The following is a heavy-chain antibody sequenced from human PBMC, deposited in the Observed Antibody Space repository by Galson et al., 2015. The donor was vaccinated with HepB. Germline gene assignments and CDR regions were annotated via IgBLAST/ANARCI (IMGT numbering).Heavy chain of an antibody. CDR1: GFTFSSMW. CDR3: VRDGLTAFFDY. J-gene: IGHJ4*02. D-gene: IGHD5-18*01. V-gene: IGHV3-74*01. CDR2: IDSDGSFT. Sequence: SLRLSCAASGFTFSSMWMHWVRQAPGKGLVWVSRIDSDGSFTNYADSVRGRFTTSRDNTKNTLYLQMNSLRAEDTALYYCVRDGLTAFFDYWGQGILVTVSS.